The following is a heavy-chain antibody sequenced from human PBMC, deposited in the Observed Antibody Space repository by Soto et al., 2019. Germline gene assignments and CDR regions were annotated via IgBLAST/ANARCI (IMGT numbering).Heavy chain of an antibody. D-gene: IGHD3-3*01. V-gene: IGHV1-46*01. CDR2: INPSGGST. Sequence: ASVKVSCNASGYTFTSYYMHWVRQAPGQGLEWMGIINPSGGSTSYAQKFQGRVTMTRDTSTSTVYMELSSLRSEDTAVYYCARDLVLTYYDFWSGYSPLYYGMDVWGQGTTVTVSS. J-gene: IGHJ6*02. CDR3: ARDLVLTYYDFWSGYSPLYYGMDV. CDR1: GYTFTSYY.